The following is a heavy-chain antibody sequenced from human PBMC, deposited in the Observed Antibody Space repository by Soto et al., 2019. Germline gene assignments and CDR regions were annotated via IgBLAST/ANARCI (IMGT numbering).Heavy chain of an antibody. CDR1: GGSISSGGYY. D-gene: IGHD3-16*01. J-gene: IGHJ6*04. V-gene: IGHV4-31*03. CDR2: IYYSGST. CDR3: ARDWGGTSNYGSGREV. Sequence: PSETLSLTCTVSGGSISSGGYYWSWIRHHPGKGLEWIGYIYYSGSTYYNPSLKSRVTISVDTSKNHFSLKLSSVTAADTAVYYCARDWGGTSNYGSGREVWGKGNTVIVSS.